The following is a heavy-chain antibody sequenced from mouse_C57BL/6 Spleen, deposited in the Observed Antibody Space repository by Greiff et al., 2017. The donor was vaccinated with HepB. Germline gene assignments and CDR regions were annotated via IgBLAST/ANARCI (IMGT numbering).Heavy chain of an antibody. J-gene: IGHJ3*01. CDR3: AREDFLWFAY. CDR2: IYPRSGNT. CDR1: GYTFTSYG. V-gene: IGHV1-81*01. Sequence: QVQLQQSGAELARPGASVKLSCKASGYTFTSYGISWVKQRTGQGLEWIGEIYPRSGNTYYNEKFKGKATLTADKSSSTAYMELRSLTSEDSAVYFCAREDFLWFAYWGQGTLVTVSA.